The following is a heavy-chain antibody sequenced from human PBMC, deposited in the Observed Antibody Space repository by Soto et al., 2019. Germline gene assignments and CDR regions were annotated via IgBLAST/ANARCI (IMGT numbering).Heavy chain of an antibody. CDR1: GGSFSNFV. CDR3: ARDVGVEATIRY. CDR2: IIPNFGTT. D-gene: IGHD5-12*01. V-gene: IGHV1-69*01. J-gene: IGHJ4*02. Sequence: QVQLVQSGAEVKKPGSSVKVSCKASGGSFSNFVISWVRQAPGQGLEWMGGIIPNFGTTNYAQKFQGKVTITAAETTRTAYPELSGLTSEDTSDYYGARDVGVEATIRYWGQRTLVTVSS.